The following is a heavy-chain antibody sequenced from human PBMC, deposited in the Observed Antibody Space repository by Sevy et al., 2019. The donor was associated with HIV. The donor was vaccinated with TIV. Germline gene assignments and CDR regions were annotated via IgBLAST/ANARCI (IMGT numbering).Heavy chain of an antibody. CDR3: GKAISDYYDSFDAFDI. J-gene: IGHJ3*02. CDR1: GFTFSSYG. CDR2: IRYDGSNK. V-gene: IGHV3-30*02. D-gene: IGHD3-22*01. Sequence: GGSLRLSCAASGFTFSSYGMHWVRQAPGKGLEWVAFIRYDGSNKYYADSVKGRFTISRDNSKNTPYLQMNSLRAEETAVYYCGKAISDYYDSFDAFDIWGQGTMVTVSS.